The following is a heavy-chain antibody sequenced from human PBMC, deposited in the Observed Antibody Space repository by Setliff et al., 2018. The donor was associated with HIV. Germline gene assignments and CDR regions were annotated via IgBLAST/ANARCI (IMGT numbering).Heavy chain of an antibody. CDR3: GGEGGNTYGGAFDM. V-gene: IGHV1-69*06. Sequence: SVKVSCKASGYTFTSYAISWVRQAPGQGPEWMGRILPLFGTTNLAQKFQGRVTITADKSTSTAYMELRSLTSADTAVYYCGGEGGNTYGGAFDMWGQETLVTVS. D-gene: IGHD2-8*01. J-gene: IGHJ3*02. CDR2: ILPLFGTT. CDR1: GYTFTSYA.